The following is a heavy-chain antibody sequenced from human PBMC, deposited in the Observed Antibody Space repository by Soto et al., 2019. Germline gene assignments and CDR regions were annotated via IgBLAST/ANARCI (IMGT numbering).Heavy chain of an antibody. CDR2: IIPIFGTA. CDR3: ARGQLGHYGYGTPYYYYYGMDV. CDR1: GGTFSSYA. J-gene: IGHJ6*02. Sequence: ASVKVSCKASGGTFSSYAISWVRQAPGQGLEWMGGIIPIFGTANYAQKFQGRVTITADESTSTAYMELSSLRSEDTAVYYCARGQLGHYGYGTPYYYYYGMDVWGQGTTVTVSS. V-gene: IGHV1-69*13. D-gene: IGHD4-17*01.